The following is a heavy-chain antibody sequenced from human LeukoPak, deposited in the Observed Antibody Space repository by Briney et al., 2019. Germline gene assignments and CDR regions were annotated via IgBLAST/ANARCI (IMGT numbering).Heavy chain of an antibody. CDR1: GYTFTSYG. Sequence: GASVKVSCKASGYTFTSYGISWVGQAPGQGLEWMGWISAYNGNTNYAQKLQGRVTMTTDTSTSTAYMELRSLRSDDTAVYYCARDKSVVVPASLDYWGQGTLVTVSS. D-gene: IGHD2-2*01. V-gene: IGHV1-18*01. CDR2: ISAYNGNT. J-gene: IGHJ4*02. CDR3: ARDKSVVVPASLDY.